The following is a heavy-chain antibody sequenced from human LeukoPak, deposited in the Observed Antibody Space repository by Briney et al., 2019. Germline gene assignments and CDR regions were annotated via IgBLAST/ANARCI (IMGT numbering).Heavy chain of an antibody. D-gene: IGHD1-26*01. CDR2: LSYGGTNK. J-gene: IGHJ4*02. V-gene: IGHV3-30-3*02. Sequence: GRFLRLSCAASGFTFSDYAMHWVRQAPGKGLEWVAVLSYGGTNKYYADSVKGRFTISRDNSKNTLSLQMNSLRVEDTAVYYCAKKSGSGSPSFDYWGQGTLVTVSS. CDR3: AKKSGSGSPSFDY. CDR1: GFTFSDYA.